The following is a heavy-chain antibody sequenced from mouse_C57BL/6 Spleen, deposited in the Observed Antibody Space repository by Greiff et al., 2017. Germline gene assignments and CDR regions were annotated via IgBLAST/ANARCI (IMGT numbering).Heavy chain of an antibody. CDR2: INPSNGGT. CDR3: SRRDYGRGYAMDY. D-gene: IGHD1-1*01. Sequence: QVQLQQPGTELVKPGASVKLSCKASGYTFTSYWMHWVKQRHGQGREWIGNINPSNGGTNYNEKFKSKATLTVDKSSRTAYMKLSSLTSEDSAVYYCSRRDYGRGYAMDYWGQGTSATVSS. CDR1: GYTFTSYW. J-gene: IGHJ4*01. V-gene: IGHV1-53*01.